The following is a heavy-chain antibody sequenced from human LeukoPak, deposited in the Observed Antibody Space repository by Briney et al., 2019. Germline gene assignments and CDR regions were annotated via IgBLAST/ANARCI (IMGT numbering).Heavy chain of an antibody. V-gene: IGHV4-39*01. CDR3: ARAYDFWSGYYLFDY. J-gene: IGHJ4*02. Sequence: SETLSLTYTVSGGSISSSSYYWGWIRQPPGKGLEWIGSIYYSGSTYYNPSLKSRVTISVDTSKNQFSLKLSSVTAADTAVYYCARAYDFWSGYYLFDYWGQGTLVTVSS. CDR1: GGSISSSSYY. CDR2: IYYSGST. D-gene: IGHD3-3*01.